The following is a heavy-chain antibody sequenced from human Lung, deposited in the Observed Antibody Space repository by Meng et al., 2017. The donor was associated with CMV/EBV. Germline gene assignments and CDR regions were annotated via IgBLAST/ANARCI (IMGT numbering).Heavy chain of an antibody. V-gene: IGHV3-9*01. J-gene: IGHJ6*02. Sequence: SCAASGFTFDDYAMHWVRQAPGKGLEWVSGISWNSGSIGYADSVKGRFTISRDNAKNSLYLQMNSLRAEDTALYYCAKDIHYGIVVVPAANNYYYGMDVWXQGTTVTVSS. D-gene: IGHD2-2*01. CDR2: ISWNSGSI. CDR1: GFTFDDYA. CDR3: AKDIHYGIVVVPAANNYYYGMDV.